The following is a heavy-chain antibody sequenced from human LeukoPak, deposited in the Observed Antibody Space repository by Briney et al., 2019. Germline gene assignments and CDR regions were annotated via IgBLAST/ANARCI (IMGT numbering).Heavy chain of an antibody. CDR1: GGSISSYY. D-gene: IGHD3-22*01. CDR3: ARGHYDSSGYTENYYYYYGMDV. CDR2: INHSGST. Sequence: PSETLSLTCTVSGGSISSYYWSWIRQPPGKGLEWIGEINHSGSTNYNPSLKSRVTILVDTSKNQFSLKLSSVTAADTAVYYCARGHYDSSGYTENYYYYYGMDVWGQGTTVTVSS. J-gene: IGHJ6*02. V-gene: IGHV4-34*01.